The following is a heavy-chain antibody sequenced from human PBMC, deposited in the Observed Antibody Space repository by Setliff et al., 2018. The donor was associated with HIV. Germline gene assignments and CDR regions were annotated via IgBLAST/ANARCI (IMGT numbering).Heavy chain of an antibody. CDR3: ATDSSGPLSH. CDR1: GFTFSTYA. CDR2: TSGHGYTT. V-gene: IGHV3-23*01. Sequence: PGGSLRLSCAGSGFTFSTYALSWVRRPPGKGLEWVSSTSGHGYTTYYADSMKGRFTISRDNSKNTLFLQMSSLRVEDTATYYCATDSSGPLSHWGPGTLVTVSS. D-gene: IGHD3-22*01. J-gene: IGHJ4*02.